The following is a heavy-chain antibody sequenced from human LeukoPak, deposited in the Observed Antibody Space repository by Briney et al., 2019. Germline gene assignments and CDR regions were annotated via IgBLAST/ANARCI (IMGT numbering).Heavy chain of an antibody. CDR3: ARKFSVTFGGVIVKGDAFDI. CDR2: IWYDGSNK. V-gene: IGHV3-33*01. J-gene: IGHJ3*02. Sequence: GRSLRLSCAASGFTFSSYGMHWVRQAPGKGLEWVAVIWYDGSNKYYADSVKGRFTISRDNSKNTLYLQMNSLRAEDTAVYYCARKFSVTFGGVIVKGDAFDIWGQGTMVTVSS. D-gene: IGHD3-16*02. CDR1: GFTFSSYG.